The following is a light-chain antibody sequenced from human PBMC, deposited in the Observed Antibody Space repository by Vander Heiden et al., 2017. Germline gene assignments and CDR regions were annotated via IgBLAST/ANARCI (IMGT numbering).Light chain of an antibody. CDR3: QQYNSYQWT. CDR2: KAS. Sequence: DIQMTQSPSTLSASVGHRATISCRASQSNSSWLAWYQQKPGKAPKLLIYKASSLESGVPSRFSGSGSGTEFTLTISSLQPDDFATYYCQQYNSYQWTFGQGTKVEIK. J-gene: IGKJ1*01. CDR1: QSNSSW. V-gene: IGKV1-5*03.